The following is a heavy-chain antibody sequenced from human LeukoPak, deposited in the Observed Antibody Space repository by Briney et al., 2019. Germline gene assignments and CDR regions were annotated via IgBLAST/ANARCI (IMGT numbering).Heavy chain of an antibody. CDR3: ASLSSGSAEYFQH. D-gene: IGHD3-22*01. Sequence: SVKVSCKASGGTFSSYAISWVRQAPGQGLEWMGRIIPILGIANYAQKFQGRVTITADKSTSTAYMELSSLRSEDTAVYYCASLSSGSAEYFQHWGQGTLVTVSS. V-gene: IGHV1-69*04. CDR2: IIPILGIA. J-gene: IGHJ1*01. CDR1: GGTFSSYA.